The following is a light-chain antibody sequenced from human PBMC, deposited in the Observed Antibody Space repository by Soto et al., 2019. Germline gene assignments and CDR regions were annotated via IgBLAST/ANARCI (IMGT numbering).Light chain of an antibody. J-gene: IGLJ2*01. CDR3: QVWDSSSDHPG. V-gene: IGLV3-21*04. CDR1: NIGSKS. Sequence: SYELTQPPSVSVAPGKTASITCGGNNIGSKSVHWYQQKPGQAPVLVIYYDSDRPSGIPERFSGSNSGNTATLTISRVEAGDEADYYCQVWDSSSDHPGFGGGTKLTVL. CDR2: YDS.